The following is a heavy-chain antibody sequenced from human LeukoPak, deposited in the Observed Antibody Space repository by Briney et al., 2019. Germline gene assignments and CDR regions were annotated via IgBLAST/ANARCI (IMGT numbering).Heavy chain of an antibody. J-gene: IGHJ4*02. CDR1: GFTFSSYS. CDR3: ARGGQAYSSSWYPSDY. V-gene: IGHV3-48*01. D-gene: IGHD6-13*01. CDR2: ISSSSSTI. Sequence: GGSLRLSCAASGFTFSSYSMNWVRQAPGKGLEWVSYISSSSSTIYYADSVKGRFTISRDNAKNSLYLQMNSLGAEDTAVYYCARGGQAYSSSWYPSDYWGQGTLVTVSS.